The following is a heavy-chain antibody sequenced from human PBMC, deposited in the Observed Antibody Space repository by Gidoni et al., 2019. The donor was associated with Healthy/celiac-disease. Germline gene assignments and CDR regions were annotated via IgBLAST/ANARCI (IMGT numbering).Heavy chain of an antibody. CDR2: ISYDGSNK. V-gene: IGHV3-30-3*01. D-gene: IGHD3-16*01. J-gene: IGHJ3*02. Sequence: VQLVESGGGVVQPGRSLRLSCAASGFTFSSYAMHWVRQAPGKGLEWLAVISYDGSNKYYADSVKGRFTISRDNSKNTLYLQMNSLRAEDTAVYYCARGKDGANDAFDIWGQGTMVTVSS. CDR1: GFTFSSYA. CDR3: ARGKDGANDAFDI.